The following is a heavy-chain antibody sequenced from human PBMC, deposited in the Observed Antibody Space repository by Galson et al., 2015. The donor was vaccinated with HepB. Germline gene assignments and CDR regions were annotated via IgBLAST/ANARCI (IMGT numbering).Heavy chain of an antibody. J-gene: IGHJ4*02. V-gene: IGHV1-18*04. CDR1: GYSFTSNG. CDR3: ARDRSHSFDY. D-gene: IGHD3-10*01. Sequence: SVKVSCKASGYSFTSNGISWVRQAPGQGLEWMGWISTNSGNTNYAQRLQGRVTMTRDTSTSTAYMELRRLRSDDTAMYYCARDRSHSFDYWGQGTLVTVSS. CDR2: ISTNSGNT.